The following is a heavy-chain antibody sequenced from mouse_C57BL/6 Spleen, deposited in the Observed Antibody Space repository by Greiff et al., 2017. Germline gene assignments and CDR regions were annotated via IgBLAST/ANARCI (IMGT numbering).Heavy chain of an antibody. D-gene: IGHD2-4*01. CDR3: ARGPIYYDYDGGFAY. J-gene: IGHJ3*01. CDR2: INYDGSST. V-gene: IGHV5-16*01. CDR1: GFTFSDYY. Sequence: EVKLVESEGGLVQPGSSMKLSCTASGFTFSDYYMAWVRQVPEKGLEWVANINYDGSSTYYLDSLKSRFIISRDNAKNILYLQMSSLKSEDTATYYCARGPIYYDYDGGFAYWGQGTLVTVSA.